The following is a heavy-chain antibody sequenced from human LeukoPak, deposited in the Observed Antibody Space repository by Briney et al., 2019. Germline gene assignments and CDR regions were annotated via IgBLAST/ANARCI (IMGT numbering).Heavy chain of an antibody. J-gene: IGHJ4*02. Sequence: AGGSLRLSCAASGFTVSSNYMSWVRQAPGKGLEWFSVIYSGGSAFYADSVKGRFTISRDNSKNTLYLQMSSLRAEDTAVYYCARDKNPGIAADWGQGTLVTVSS. CDR2: IYSGGSA. V-gene: IGHV3-53*01. D-gene: IGHD6-25*01. CDR3: ARDKNPGIAAD. CDR1: GFTVSSNY.